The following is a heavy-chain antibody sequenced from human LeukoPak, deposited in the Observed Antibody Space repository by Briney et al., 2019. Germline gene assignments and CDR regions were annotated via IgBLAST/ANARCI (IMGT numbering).Heavy chain of an antibody. J-gene: IGHJ4*02. CDR1: GYTSTSNY. Sequence: ASVKVSCKASGYTSTSNYIHWVRQAPGQGLEWMGMFYPRDGSTSYAQKFQGRVTVTRDTSTSTVHMELSGLRSEDTAVYYCARDQEGFDYWGQGTLVTVSS. CDR3: ARDQEGFDY. V-gene: IGHV1-46*01. CDR2: FYPRDGST.